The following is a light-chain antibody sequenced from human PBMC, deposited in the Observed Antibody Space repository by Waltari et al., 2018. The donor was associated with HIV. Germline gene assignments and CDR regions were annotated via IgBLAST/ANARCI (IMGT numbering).Light chain of an antibody. CDR2: DVD. V-gene: IGLV2-14*03. CDR1: DSDFGLYNF. J-gene: IGLJ3*02. CDR3: ASFTGDNTVM. Sequence: SAVTQPASVSGLPGQLTTISCTGGDSDFGLYNFVSWYQQHSGKPPKLILYDVDSRASGVSDRFSGSMSGNTASLTISGLRAEDEAHYYCASFTGDNTVMFGGGTEVTVL.